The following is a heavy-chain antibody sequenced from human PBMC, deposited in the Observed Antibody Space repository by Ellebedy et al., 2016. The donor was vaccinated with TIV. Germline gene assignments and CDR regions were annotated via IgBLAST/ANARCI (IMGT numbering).Heavy chain of an antibody. CDR3: ARGSWREVSTWFEN. J-gene: IGHJ4*02. Sequence: KVSCKGSGYSFTNYWIGWVRQMPEKGLQWMGIIFPGYSDTRYSPSFQGQVTISADKSTATAYLQWTSLKASDSAMYYCARGSWREVSTWFENWGQGTLVTVSS. D-gene: IGHD3-3*01. CDR2: IFPGYSDT. CDR1: GYSFTNYW. V-gene: IGHV5-51*01.